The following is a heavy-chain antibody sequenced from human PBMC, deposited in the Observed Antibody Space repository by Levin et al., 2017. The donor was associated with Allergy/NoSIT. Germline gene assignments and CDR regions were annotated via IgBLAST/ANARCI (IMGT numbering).Heavy chain of an antibody. CDR3: ARGSSGWYFAIDY. CDR2: ISSSGSTI. J-gene: IGHJ4*02. V-gene: IGHV3-11*01. Sequence: NTGGSLRLSCAASGFTFSDYYMSWIRQAPGKGLEWVSYISSSGSTIYYADSVKGRFTISRDNAKNSLYLQMNSLRAEDTAVYYCARGSSGWYFAIDYWGQGTLVTVSS. CDR1: GFTFSDYY. D-gene: IGHD6-19*01.